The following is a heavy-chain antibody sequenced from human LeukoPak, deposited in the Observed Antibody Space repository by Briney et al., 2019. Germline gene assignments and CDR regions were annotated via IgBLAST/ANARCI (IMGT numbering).Heavy chain of an antibody. V-gene: IGHV3-23*01. J-gene: IGHJ4*02. Sequence: PGGSLRLSCAASGFSLSSYAMSWVRQAPGKGLEWVSAISSTDAGTYHADSVRGRFTISRDNAKNSLYLQMNSLRAEDTAVYYCARDLYRTVVVPHYFDYWGQGTLVTVSS. D-gene: IGHD3-22*01. CDR2: ISSTDAGT. CDR1: GFSLSSYA. CDR3: ARDLYRTVVVPHYFDY.